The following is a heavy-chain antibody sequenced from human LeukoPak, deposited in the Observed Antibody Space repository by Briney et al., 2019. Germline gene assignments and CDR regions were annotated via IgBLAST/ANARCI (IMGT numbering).Heavy chain of an antibody. CDR1: GGFISSSTHY. CDR3: ARTFSPAVYILLY. CDR2: IYYRGST. J-gene: IGHJ4*02. Sequence: SETLSLTCTVSGGFISSSTHYWGWIRQPPGKGLEWIGNIYYRGSTYYNPSLKSRVTMSVDTSKNQFSLKLSSVTAADTAVYYCARTFSPAVYILLYWGQGTLVPVSS. D-gene: IGHD2-15*01. V-gene: IGHV4-39*07.